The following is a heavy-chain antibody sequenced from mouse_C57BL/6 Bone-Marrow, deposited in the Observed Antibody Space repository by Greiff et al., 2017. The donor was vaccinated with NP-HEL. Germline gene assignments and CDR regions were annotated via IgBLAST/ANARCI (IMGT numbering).Heavy chain of an antibody. CDR3: ARSHYYGSSYVAY. CDR1: GYTFTSYG. J-gene: IGHJ3*01. CDR2: IYPRSGNT. D-gene: IGHD1-1*01. V-gene: IGHV1-81*01. Sequence: VQLQQSGAELARPGASVKLSCKASGYTFTSYGISWVKQRTGQGLEWIGEIYPRSGNTYYNEKFKGKATLTADKSSSTAYMELRSLTSEDSAVYFCARSHYYGSSYVAYWGQGTGSLSLQ.